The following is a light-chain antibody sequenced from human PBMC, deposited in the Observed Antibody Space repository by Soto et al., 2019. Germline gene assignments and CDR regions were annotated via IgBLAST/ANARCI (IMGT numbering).Light chain of an antibody. CDR1: SSNIGAGYD. V-gene: IGLV1-40*01. CDR3: QSYDSSLNGVV. J-gene: IGLJ2*01. CDR2: GNN. Sequence: QSVLTQPPSVSGAPGQRVTISCTGSSSNIGAGYDVHWYQHLPGTAPKLLIYGNNNRPSGVPDRFSGSKSGTSVSLAITGLQAEDEADYYCQSYDSSLNGVVFGGGTQLTVL.